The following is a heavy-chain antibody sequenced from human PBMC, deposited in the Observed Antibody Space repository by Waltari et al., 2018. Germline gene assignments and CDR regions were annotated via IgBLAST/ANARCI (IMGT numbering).Heavy chain of an antibody. V-gene: IGHV4-34*01. CDR2: INHSGST. CDR1: GRSFSGYY. Sequence: QVQLQQWGAGLLKPSETLSLTCAVYGRSFSGYYWSWIRQPPGKGLEWIGEINHSGSTNYNPSLKSRVTISVDTSKNQFSLKLSSVTAADTAVYYCARLGGLRGYWGQGTLVTVSS. J-gene: IGHJ4*02. D-gene: IGHD3-16*01. CDR3: ARLGGLRGY.